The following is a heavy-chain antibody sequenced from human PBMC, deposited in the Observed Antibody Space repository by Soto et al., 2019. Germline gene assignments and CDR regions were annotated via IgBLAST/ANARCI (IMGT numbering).Heavy chain of an antibody. J-gene: IGHJ3*02. Sequence: GGSLRLSCAASGFTFSNAWMSWVRQAPGKGLEWVGRIKSKTDGGTTDYAAPVKGRFTISRDDSKNTLYLQMNSLKTEDTAVYYCTTDGLGSGDAFDIWGQGTMVTVSS. CDR2: IKSKTDGGTT. CDR3: TTDGLGSGDAFDI. D-gene: IGHD3-10*01. V-gene: IGHV3-15*01. CDR1: GFTFSNAW.